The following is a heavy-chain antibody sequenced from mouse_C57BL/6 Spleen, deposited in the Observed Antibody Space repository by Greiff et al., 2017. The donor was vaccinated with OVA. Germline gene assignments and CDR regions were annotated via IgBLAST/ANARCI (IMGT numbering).Heavy chain of an antibody. CDR2: IDPSDSYT. D-gene: IGHD1-1*01. Sequence: QVQLQQPGAELVMPGASVKLSCKASGYTFTSYWMHWVKQRPGPGLEWIGEIDPSDSYTNYNQKFKGKSTLTVDKSSSTAYMQLSSLTSEDSAVYYCARGDTTVVDFDYWGQGTTLTVSS. V-gene: IGHV1-69*01. CDR3: ARGDTTVVDFDY. CDR1: GYTFTSYW. J-gene: IGHJ2*01.